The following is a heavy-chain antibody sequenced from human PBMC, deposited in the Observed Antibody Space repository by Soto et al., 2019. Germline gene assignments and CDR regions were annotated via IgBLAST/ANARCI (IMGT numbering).Heavy chain of an antibody. J-gene: IGHJ6*02. CDR3: STQGFGALHGLVDV. CDR1: SGSISSITNHY. CDR2: ISKSGYT. V-gene: IGHV4-59*08. Sequence: QAQLQASGPGLVKPSETLSLTCTVSSGSISSITNHYCSWIRQPPGKGLEWVGYISKSGYTSYNPPLQSRVTLSVDTSKNQFSLKLTSVTAADTALYYCSTQGFGALHGLVDVWGQGTTVTVSS. D-gene: IGHD3-10*01.